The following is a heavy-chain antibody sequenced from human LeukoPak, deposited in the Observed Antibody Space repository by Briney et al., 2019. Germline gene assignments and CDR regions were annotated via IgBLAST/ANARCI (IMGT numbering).Heavy chain of an antibody. CDR1: GFTFSDYA. CDR2: ISGSAHKI. Sequence: GGSLRLSCVVSGFTFSDYAMSWVRQAPEKGLDRVSVISGSAHKIRYADSVKGRFTISRDNSENTVYLQMNNLRAEDTALYYCAGRPTGYSSGYVYWGQGALVTVSS. J-gene: IGHJ4*02. D-gene: IGHD5-18*01. V-gene: IGHV3-23*01. CDR3: AGRPTGYSSGYVY.